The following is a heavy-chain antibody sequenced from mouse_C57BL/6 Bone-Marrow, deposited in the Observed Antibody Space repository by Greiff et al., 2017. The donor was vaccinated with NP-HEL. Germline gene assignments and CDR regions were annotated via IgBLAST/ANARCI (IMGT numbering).Heavy chain of an antibody. D-gene: IGHD2-2*01. CDR1: GFTFSDYY. V-gene: IGHV5-16*01. J-gene: IGHJ1*03. CDR3: ARVWLRRYFDV. CDR2: INYDGSST. Sequence: EVQLVESEGGLVQPGSSMKLSCTASGFTFSDYYMAWVRQVPEKGLEWVANINYDGSSTYYLDSLKSRFIISRDNAKNILYLQMSSLKSEDTATYYCARVWLRRYFDVWGTGTTVTVSS.